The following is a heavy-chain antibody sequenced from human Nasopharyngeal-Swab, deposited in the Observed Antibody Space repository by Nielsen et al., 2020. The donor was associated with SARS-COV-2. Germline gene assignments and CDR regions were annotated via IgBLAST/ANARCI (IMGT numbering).Heavy chain of an antibody. V-gene: IGHV1-3*01. D-gene: IGHD6-19*01. CDR1: GYTFTSYA. CDR3: ARDSSRAVADLGY. J-gene: IGHJ4*02. CDR2: INAGNGNT. Sequence: ASVKVSCKASGYTFTSYAMHWVRQAPGQRLEWMGWINAGNGNTKYSQKFQGRVTITRDTSASTAYMELSSLRSEDTAVYYCARDSSRAVADLGYWGQGTLVTVSS.